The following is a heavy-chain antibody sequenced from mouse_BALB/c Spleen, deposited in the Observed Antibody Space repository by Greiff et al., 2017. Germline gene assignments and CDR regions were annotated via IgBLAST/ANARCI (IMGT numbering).Heavy chain of an antibody. CDR1: GFSLTSYG. D-gene: IGHD2-1*01. J-gene: IGHJ4*01. CDR3: ARQGGNLYAMDY. Sequence: QVQLQESGPGLVAPSQSLSITCTVSGFSLTSYGVHWVRQPPGKGLEWLGVIWAGGSTNYNSALMSRLSISKDNSKSQVFLKMNSLQTDDTAMYYCARQGGNLYAMDYWGQGTSVTVSS. CDR2: IWAGGST. V-gene: IGHV2-9*02.